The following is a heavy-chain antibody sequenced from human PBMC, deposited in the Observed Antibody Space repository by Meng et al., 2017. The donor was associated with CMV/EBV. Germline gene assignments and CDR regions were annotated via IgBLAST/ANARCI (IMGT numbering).Heavy chain of an antibody. D-gene: IGHD3-3*01. J-gene: IGHJ6*02. CDR2: ISSSSSYI. CDR3: ARDLLNPAVIRGFWSGHTSTNYYYTVWTS. V-gene: IGHV3-21*01. Sequence: GESLKISCAASGFTFSSYSMNWVRQAPGKGLEWVSSISSSSSYIYYADSVKGRFTISRDNAKNSLYLQMNSLRAEDTAVYYCARDLLNPAVIRGFWSGHTSTNYYYTVWTSGAKGPRSPSP. CDR1: GFTFSSYS.